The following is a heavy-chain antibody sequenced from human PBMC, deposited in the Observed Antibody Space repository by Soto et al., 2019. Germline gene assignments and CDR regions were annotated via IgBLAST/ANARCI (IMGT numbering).Heavy chain of an antibody. CDR1: GGSISSGGYS. CDR3: ARTLYSYGPRFDY. V-gene: IGHV4-61*08. D-gene: IGHD5-18*01. CDR2: IYHSGST. J-gene: IGHJ4*02. Sequence: SETLSLTCAVSGGSISSGGYSWIWIRQPPGKGLEWIGYIYHSGSTNYNPSLKSRVTISVDTSKNQFSLKLSSVTAADTAVYYCARTLYSYGPRFDYWGQGTLVTVSS.